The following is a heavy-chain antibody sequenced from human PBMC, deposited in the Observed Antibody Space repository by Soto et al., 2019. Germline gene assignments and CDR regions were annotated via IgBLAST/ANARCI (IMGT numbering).Heavy chain of an antibody. CDR1: GGSISSSIYY. D-gene: IGHD3-16*02. CDR3: ARDKITFGGVIAVLRGFDP. J-gene: IGHJ5*02. V-gene: IGHV4-39*07. Sequence: PSETLSLTCTVSGGSISSSIYYWGWIRQPPGKGLEWIGSIYYSGSTYYNPSLKSRVTISVDTSKNQFSLKLSSVTAADTAVYYCARDKITFGGVIAVLRGFDPWGQGTLVTVSS. CDR2: IYYSGST.